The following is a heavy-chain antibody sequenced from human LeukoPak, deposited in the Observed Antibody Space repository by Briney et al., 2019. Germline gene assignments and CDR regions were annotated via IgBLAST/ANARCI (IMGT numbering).Heavy chain of an antibody. CDR3: ARSESLRYQDIVVVVAATLFDP. CDR2: INHSGST. V-gene: IGHV4-34*01. J-gene: IGHJ5*02. CDR1: GGSFSGYY. D-gene: IGHD2-15*01. Sequence: PSETLSLTCAVYGGSFSGYYWSWIRQPPGKGLEWSGEINHSGSTNYNPSVKSRVTISVDTSKNQFSLKLSSVTAADTAVYYCARSESLRYQDIVVVVAATLFDPWGQGTLVTVSS.